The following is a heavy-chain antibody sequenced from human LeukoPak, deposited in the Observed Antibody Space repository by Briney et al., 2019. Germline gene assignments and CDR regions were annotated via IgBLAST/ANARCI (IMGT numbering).Heavy chain of an antibody. CDR2: INTDGTST. CDR3: ACLGVPGSYKHFFDY. J-gene: IGHJ4*02. D-gene: IGHD3-10*01. Sequence: GGSLRLSWAASGXTLTTYWMHWVRQAPGKGQVWVSRINTDGTSTNYADSVKGRFTISRDNAKNTLYLQMNSLRAEDTALYYCACLGVPGSYKHFFDYWGQGTLVTVSS. CDR1: GXTLTTYW. V-gene: IGHV3-74*01.